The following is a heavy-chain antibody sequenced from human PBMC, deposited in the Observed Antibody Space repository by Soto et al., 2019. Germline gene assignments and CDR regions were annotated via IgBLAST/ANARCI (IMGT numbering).Heavy chain of an antibody. CDR1: GFTFRSYA. Sequence: PGGSLRLSCVASGFTFRSYALHWVRQAPGKGLQWVARISNDGRKTFYADSVKGRMTVSRDKAEKTMYLQMNSLTAEDTAVYYCAKGLRFMEHWGQGTVVTVSS. CDR3: AKGLRFMEH. D-gene: IGHD1-1*01. J-gene: IGHJ1*01. V-gene: IGHV3-30-3*02. CDR2: ISNDGRKT.